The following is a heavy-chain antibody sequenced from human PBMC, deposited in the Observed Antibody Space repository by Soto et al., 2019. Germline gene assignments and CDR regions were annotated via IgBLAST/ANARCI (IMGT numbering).Heavy chain of an antibody. CDR1: GYTFTTHG. CDR3: ARDLGYCRSGTCYREWFDP. J-gene: IGHJ5*02. Sequence: QVQLVQYGAEVKKTGASVKVSCKASGYTFTTHGLSWVRQFPGQGLEWTGWVRGDNGHTNYAQILQGRVTMTTDTSTNTSYMELRSVRSDDTAVYYCARDLGYCRSGTCYREWFDPWGQGTLVTVSS. V-gene: IGHV1-18*01. D-gene: IGHD2-15*01. CDR2: VRGDNGHT.